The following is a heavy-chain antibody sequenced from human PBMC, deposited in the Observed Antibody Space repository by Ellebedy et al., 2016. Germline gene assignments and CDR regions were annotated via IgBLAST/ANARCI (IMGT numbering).Heavy chain of an antibody. V-gene: IGHV4-34*01. Sequence: SETLSLXXAIYVESFSGYYWSWIRQPPGKGLEWVGEINHSGSTNYNPSLQSRVTISVDTSKNQFSLSLNSVTAADTAVYYCARIYDSSNYYVYYWGRGTRVTVYS. D-gene: IGHD3-22*01. J-gene: IGHJ4*02. CDR3: ARIYDSSNYYVYY. CDR1: VESFSGYY. CDR2: INHSGST.